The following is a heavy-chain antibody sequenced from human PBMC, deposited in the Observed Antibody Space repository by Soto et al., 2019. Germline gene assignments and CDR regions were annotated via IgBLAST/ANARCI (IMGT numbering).Heavy chain of an antibody. V-gene: IGHV4-31*03. CDR3: AIGHCFSSSCSYLDL. J-gene: IGHJ2*01. CDR2: IYYSGTT. CDR1: GVSIDRDGSY. Sequence: QVPLQESGPGLVKPSQTLSLPCTVSGVSIDRDGSYWSWIRQSQGEALEWLGYIYYSGTTYYDPSLKSRVSISLAQSKNQLSLKLSSVTAAATAIYYCAIGHCFSSSCSYLDLWGRGTLVTVSS. D-gene: IGHD2-2*01.